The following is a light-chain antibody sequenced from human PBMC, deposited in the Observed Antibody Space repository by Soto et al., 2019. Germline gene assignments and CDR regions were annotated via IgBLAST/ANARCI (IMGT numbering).Light chain of an antibody. V-gene: IGLV1-40*01. Sequence: QSVLTQPPSVSGAPGQRVTISCTGSSSNIGAGYDVHWYQQVPGTAPKLLIYGNINRPSGVPVRFSGSKSGTSASLAITGLQADDEADYYCQSYDSSLTVVFGGGTKLTVL. CDR3: QSYDSSLTVV. J-gene: IGLJ2*01. CDR2: GNI. CDR1: SSNIGAGYD.